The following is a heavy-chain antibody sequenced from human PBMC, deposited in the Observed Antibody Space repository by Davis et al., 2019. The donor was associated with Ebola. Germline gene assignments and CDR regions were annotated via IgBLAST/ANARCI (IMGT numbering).Heavy chain of an antibody. CDR3: ARGYSPKCRGGDCVNDY. CDR1: GYIFSNYD. Sequence: ASVKVSCKASGYIFSNYDINWVRQASGQGLEWMGWVNPYSGHTGYVEKFTGRVTMTRDSSITTAYLELTSLRVDDTAVYYCARGYSPKCRGGDCVNDYWGQGTLVTVSS. CDR2: VNPYSGHT. J-gene: IGHJ4*02. D-gene: IGHD2-21*01. V-gene: IGHV1-8*01.